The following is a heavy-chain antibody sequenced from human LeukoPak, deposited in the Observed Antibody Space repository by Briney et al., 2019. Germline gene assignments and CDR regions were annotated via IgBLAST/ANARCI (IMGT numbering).Heavy chain of an antibody. CDR2: ISGSGVDT. V-gene: IGHV3-23*01. J-gene: IGHJ4*02. D-gene: IGHD3-10*01. CDR1: GFSFSTYA. CDR3: ASGTYRLGDY. Sequence: GGSQRLSCAASGFSFSTYAMSWVRQAPGKGLEWVSGISGSGVDTHYADSVKGRFRISRDNSKDTLYLQLNSLRAEDTAVYYCASGTYRLGDYWGLGTLVTVSS.